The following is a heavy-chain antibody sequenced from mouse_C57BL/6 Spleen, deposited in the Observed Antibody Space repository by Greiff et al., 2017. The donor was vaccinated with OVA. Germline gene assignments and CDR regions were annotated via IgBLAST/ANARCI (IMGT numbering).Heavy chain of an antibody. CDR1: GYTFTDYN. D-gene: IGHD1-1*01. CDR2: INPNNGGT. J-gene: IGHJ4*01. CDR3: ARGGGYYGSPYAMDY. V-gene: IGHV1-18*01. Sequence: VQLKESGPELVKPGASVKIPCKASGYTFTDYNMDWVKQSHGKSLEWIGDINPNNGGTIYNQKFKGKATLTVDKSSSTAYMELRSLTSEDTAVYYCARGGGYYGSPYAMDYWGQGTSVTVSS.